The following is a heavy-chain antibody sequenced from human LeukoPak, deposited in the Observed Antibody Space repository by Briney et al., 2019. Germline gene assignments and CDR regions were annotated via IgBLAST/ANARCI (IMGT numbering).Heavy chain of an antibody. CDR2: ISADRNVI. D-gene: IGHD1-14*01. CDR3: AGSRYPEPQDLDY. V-gene: IGHV3-48*03. Sequence: GGSLRLSCAASGFTFNIYEMNWVRQAPGKGLEWISYISADRNVIYYADSVKGRFIISRDNAKNSLYLQMYSLRAEDTAVYYCAGSRYPEPQDLDYWGQGTLVSVSS. J-gene: IGHJ4*02. CDR1: GFTFNIYE.